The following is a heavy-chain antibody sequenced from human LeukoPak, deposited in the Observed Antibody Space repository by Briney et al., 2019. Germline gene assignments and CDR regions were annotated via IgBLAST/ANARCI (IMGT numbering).Heavy chain of an antibody. CDR2: INRDGFIT. CDR1: GFTFSSYW. D-gene: IGHD1-26*01. V-gene: IGHV3-74*01. J-gene: IGHJ4*02. Sequence: GGSLRLSGAASGFTFSSYWMHWFRQAPGKGLVGVSRINRDGFITSYADSAKGRFTISRDNAKNTPYLQMNSLRAEDTAVYYCASPYSGSYYGFDYWGQGTLVTVSS. CDR3: ASPYSGSYYGFDY.